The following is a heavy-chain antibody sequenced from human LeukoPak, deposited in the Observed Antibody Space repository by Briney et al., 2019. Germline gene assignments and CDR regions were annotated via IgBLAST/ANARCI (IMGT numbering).Heavy chain of an antibody. Sequence: GESLKFSFKVSGYSFTSTWIGWVGQMPGKGLGWVGIIFPGDSDTRYSPSFQGQVTISADKSISTAYLQWSSLKASDTAMYYCVRTLDYTGTRAFDAFDIWGQGTMVTVSS. CDR1: GYSFTSTW. D-gene: IGHD4-17*01. J-gene: IGHJ3*02. CDR3: VRTLDYTGTRAFDAFDI. CDR2: IFPGDSDT. V-gene: IGHV5-51*01.